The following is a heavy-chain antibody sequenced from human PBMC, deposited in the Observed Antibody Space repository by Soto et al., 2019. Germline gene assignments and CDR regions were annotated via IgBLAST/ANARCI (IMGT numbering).Heavy chain of an antibody. CDR1: GFNFRSYG. J-gene: IGHJ4*02. D-gene: IGHD6-13*01. Sequence: PGGSLRLSCAASGFNFRSYGLSWVRQAPGKRLEWVSDISGSGSVTNYADSVKGRFTISRDNSNNTLTLQMDSLRAEDTAVYYCAKGGVAAARGYFDHWGQGTRVTVSS. V-gene: IGHV3-23*01. CDR2: ISGSGSVT. CDR3: AKGGVAAARGYFDH.